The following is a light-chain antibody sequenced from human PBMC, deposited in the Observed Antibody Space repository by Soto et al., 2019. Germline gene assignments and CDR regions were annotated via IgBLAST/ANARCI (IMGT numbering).Light chain of an antibody. J-gene: IGLJ3*02. CDR3: SSYTTTYNWV. CDR2: DVN. Sequence: QSALTQPASVSGSPGQSITLSCTGTSSDVGAYNYVAWYQQHPGKAPKFIMYDVNTRPSGVSNRFSGSKSGNTASLTISGLQAEDEADYYCSSYTTTYNWVFGGGTKVTVL. V-gene: IGLV2-14*01. CDR1: SSDVGAYNY.